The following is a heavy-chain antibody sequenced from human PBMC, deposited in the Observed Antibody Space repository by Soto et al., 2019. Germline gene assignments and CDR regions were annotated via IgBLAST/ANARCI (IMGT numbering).Heavy chain of an antibody. J-gene: IGHJ6*02. D-gene: IGHD4-17*01. CDR1: GFTFSSYA. CDR3: AGGHYDSYYYGMDV. Sequence: QVQLVESGGGVVQPGRSLRLSCAASGFTFSSYAMHWVRQAPGKGLEWVAVISYDGSNKYYADSVKGRFTISRDNSKNTLYLQMNSLRAEDTAVYYCAGGHYDSYYYGMDVWGQGTTVTVSS. V-gene: IGHV3-30-3*01. CDR2: ISYDGSNK.